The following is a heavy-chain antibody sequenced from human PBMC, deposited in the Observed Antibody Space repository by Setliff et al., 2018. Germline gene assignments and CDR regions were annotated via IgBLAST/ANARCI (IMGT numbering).Heavy chain of an antibody. CDR1: GGTFSSYA. Sequence: GASVKVSCKASGGTFSSYAISWVRQAPGQGLEWMGGIIPILGIVDYAQKLQGRVTITTDESTSTAYMELSSLRSEDTAVYYCAKYSSSWGGYYYYYYYMDVWGKGTTVTVSS. CDR3: AKYSSSWGGYYYYYYYMDV. D-gene: IGHD6-13*01. CDR2: IIPILGIV. J-gene: IGHJ6*03. V-gene: IGHV1-69*10.